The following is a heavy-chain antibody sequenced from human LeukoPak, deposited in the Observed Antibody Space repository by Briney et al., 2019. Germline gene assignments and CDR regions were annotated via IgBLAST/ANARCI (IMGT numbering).Heavy chain of an antibody. CDR2: VIWNSNSM. V-gene: IGHV3-9*01. CDR3: AKDIVVKGGLWDGFDY. CDR1: GFTFDDYA. D-gene: IGHD1-26*01. J-gene: IGHJ3*01. Sequence: GGSLRLSCAASGFTFDDYAMHWVRQAPGKGLEWVSGVIWNSNSMGYADSVKGRFTISRDNAKNSLYPQMNSLRPEDTALYYCAKDIVVKGGLWDGFDYWGQGTMVTVSS.